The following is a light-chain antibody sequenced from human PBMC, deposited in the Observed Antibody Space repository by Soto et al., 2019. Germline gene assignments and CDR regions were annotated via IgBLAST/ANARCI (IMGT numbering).Light chain of an antibody. CDR3: SSYAGSSTYV. V-gene: IGLV2-23*02. J-gene: IGLJ1*01. CDR1: NSDVGSYNL. Sequence: QSVLTQPASVSGSPGQSITISCTGTNSDVGSYNLVSWYQQHPGKAPKLMIYEVSKRPSGFSNRFSGSKSGNTASLTISGLQAEDEADYYCSSYAGSSTYVFGTGIKLTVL. CDR2: EVS.